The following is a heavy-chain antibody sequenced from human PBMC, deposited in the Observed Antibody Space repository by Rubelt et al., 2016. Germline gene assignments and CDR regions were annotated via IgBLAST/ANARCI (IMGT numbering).Heavy chain of an antibody. J-gene: IGHJ4*02. D-gene: IGHD3-3*01. CDR2: IYYSGST. CDR3: ARGRFLEWLPPDY. V-gene: IGHV4-39*01. Sequence: QLQLQESGPGLVKPSETLSLTCTVSGGSISSSSYYWGWIRQPPGKGLEWIGSIYYSGSTYYNPSLKSRVTISVDTAKTQFSRKLSSGTAAHTAVYYCARGRFLEWLPPDYWGQGTLVTVSS. CDR1: GGSISSSSYY.